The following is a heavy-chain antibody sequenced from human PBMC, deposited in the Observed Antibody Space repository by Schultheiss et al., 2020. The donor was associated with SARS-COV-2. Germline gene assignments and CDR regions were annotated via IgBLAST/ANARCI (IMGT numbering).Heavy chain of an antibody. CDR2: IYTSGST. D-gene: IGHD3-10*01. J-gene: IGHJ6*03. V-gene: IGHV4-4*07. Sequence: SETLSLTCAVYGGSFSGYYWSWIRQPAGKGLEWIGRIYTSGSTNYNPSLKSRVTISVDTSKKQFSLRLSSVTAADTAVYYCARDSAYYYASGVYYYMDVWGKGTMVTVSS. CDR3: ARDSAYYYASGVYYYMDV. CDR1: GGSFSGYY.